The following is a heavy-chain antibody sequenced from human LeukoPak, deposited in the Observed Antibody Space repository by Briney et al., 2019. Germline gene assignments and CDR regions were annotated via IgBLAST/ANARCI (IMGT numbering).Heavy chain of an antibody. CDR2: INSDGSST. V-gene: IGHV3-74*01. Sequence: GGSLRLTCAASGFTFSIYWVHWVRQAPGKGLVWVSSINSDGSSTSYADSVKGRFTISRDNAKNTLYLQMNSLRAEDTAVYYCASLDYWGQGTPVTVSS. CDR3: ASLDY. CDR1: GFTFSIYW. J-gene: IGHJ4*02.